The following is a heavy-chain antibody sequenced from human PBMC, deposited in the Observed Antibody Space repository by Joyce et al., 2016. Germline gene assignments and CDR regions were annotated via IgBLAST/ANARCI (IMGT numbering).Heavy chain of an antibody. J-gene: IGHJ4*02. D-gene: IGHD4-11*01. V-gene: IGHV5-51*01. CDR3: ARDGYSNYGPPFDY. Sequence: EVQLVQSGAEVKKPGESLKISCKGSGYSFTNYWSGWVRQRPGKGLEWMGVIYPGDSDTRYRQSFQGQVTIAADKSNSTAYLQWSSLKASDTAMYYCARDGYSNYGPPFDYWGQGTLVTVSS. CDR1: GYSFTNYW. CDR2: IYPGDSDT.